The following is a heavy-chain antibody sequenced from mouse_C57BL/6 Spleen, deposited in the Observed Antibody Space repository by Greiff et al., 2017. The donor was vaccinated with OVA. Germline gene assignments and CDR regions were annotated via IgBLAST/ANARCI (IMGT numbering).Heavy chain of an antibody. D-gene: IGHD1-1*01. CDR1: GFNIKDYY. J-gene: IGHJ4*01. CDR2: IDPEDGDT. Sequence: DVKLVESGAELVRPGASVKLSCTASGFNIKDYYMHWVKQRPEQGLEWIGRIDPEDGDTEYAPKFQGKATMTADTSSNTAYLQLSSLTSEDTAVYYCTTIYYYGSSPMDYWGQGTSVTVSS. V-gene: IGHV14-1*01. CDR3: TTIYYYGSSPMDY.